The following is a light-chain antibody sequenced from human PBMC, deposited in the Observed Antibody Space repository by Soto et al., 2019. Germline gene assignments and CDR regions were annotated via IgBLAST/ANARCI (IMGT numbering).Light chain of an antibody. V-gene: IGLV2-8*01. J-gene: IGLJ1*01. CDR2: EVT. Sequence: QSVLTQPPSASGSPGQSVTISCTGTSSDVGGYNFVSWYQQLPGKAPKLMIYEVTKRPSGVPDRFSGSKSGNTASLTVSGLHAEDEADYYCSSFAGTNSRYVFGTGTKLTVL. CDR3: SSFAGTNSRYV. CDR1: SSDVGGYNF.